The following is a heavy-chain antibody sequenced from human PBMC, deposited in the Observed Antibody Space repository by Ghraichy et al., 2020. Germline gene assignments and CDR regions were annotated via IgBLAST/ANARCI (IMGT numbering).Heavy chain of an antibody. D-gene: IGHD1-26*01. Sequence: GESLNISCAASGFTFSSYAMSWVRQAPGKGLEWVSAISGSGGSTYYADSVKGRFTISRDNSKNTLYLQMNSLGAEDTAVYYCASRKTVIGATFFDYWGQGTLVTVSS. V-gene: IGHV3-23*01. CDR3: ASRKTVIGATFFDY. J-gene: IGHJ4*02. CDR1: GFTFSSYA. CDR2: ISGSGGST.